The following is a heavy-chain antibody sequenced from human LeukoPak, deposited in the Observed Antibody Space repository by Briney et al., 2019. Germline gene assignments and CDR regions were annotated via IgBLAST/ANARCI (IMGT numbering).Heavy chain of an antibody. CDR3: ARDYCSGGSCWSDY. Sequence: SETLSLTCSVSGGSISNYFWTWVRQPAGKGLEWIGRIYTSGSINYNPSLNGRVTMSVDSSKNQFSLNMRSVTAADTAVYYCARDYCSGGSCWSDYWGQGTLVTVSS. J-gene: IGHJ4*02. CDR1: GGSISNYF. CDR2: IYTSGSI. D-gene: IGHD2-15*01. V-gene: IGHV4-4*07.